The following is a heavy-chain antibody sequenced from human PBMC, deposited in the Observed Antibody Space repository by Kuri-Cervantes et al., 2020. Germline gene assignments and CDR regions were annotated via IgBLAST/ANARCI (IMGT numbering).Heavy chain of an antibody. CDR3: ARQMSTYSSGYAYFDY. Sequence: ASVKVSCKASGYTFTSYDINWVRQATGQGLEWMGWMNPNSGNTNYAQKLQGRVTMTTDTSTSTAYMELRSLRSDDTAVYYCARQMSTYSSGYAYFDYWGQGTLVTVSS. D-gene: IGHD6-19*01. J-gene: IGHJ4*02. V-gene: IGHV1-18*01. CDR1: GYTFTSYD. CDR2: MNPNSGNT.